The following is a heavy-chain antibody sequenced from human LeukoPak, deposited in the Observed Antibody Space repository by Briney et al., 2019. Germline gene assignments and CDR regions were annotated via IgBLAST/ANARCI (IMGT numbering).Heavy chain of an antibody. J-gene: IGHJ4*02. CDR1: GFTFSSYG. D-gene: IGHD1-26*01. Sequence: GGSLRLSCAASGFTFSSYGMSWVRQAPGKGLEWVSAISGSGGSTYYADSVKGRFTISRDNSKNTLYLQMNSLRAEDTAVYYCARAWMELREFDYWGQGTLVTVSS. V-gene: IGHV3-23*01. CDR3: ARAWMELREFDY. CDR2: ISGSGGST.